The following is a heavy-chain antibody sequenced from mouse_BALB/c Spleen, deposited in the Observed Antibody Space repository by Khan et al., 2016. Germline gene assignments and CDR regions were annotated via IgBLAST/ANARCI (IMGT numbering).Heavy chain of an antibody. V-gene: IGHV1-69*02. D-gene: IGHD2-4*01. CDR1: GYTFTSYW. J-gene: IGHJ3*01. CDR2: TFPSDSYT. CDR3: TRGESTMIRGFAY. Sequence: QVQLQQPGAELVRPGASVKLSCKAAGYTFTSYWINWMKQRPGQGLEWIGNTFPSDSYTNYNQKFRDKATLTVDKSSSTAYMQLSSPTSEDSAVYYYTRGESTMIRGFAYWGQGTLVTVSA.